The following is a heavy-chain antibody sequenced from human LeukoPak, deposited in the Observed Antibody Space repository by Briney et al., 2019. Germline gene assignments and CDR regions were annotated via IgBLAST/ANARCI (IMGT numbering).Heavy chain of an antibody. D-gene: IGHD6-19*01. Sequence: PGGSLRLSCAASGFPFSNYAMNWVRQAPGKGLEWVSVISNNGGTTYYADSVKGRFTISRDNSKNTLYLQMNSLRAEDTAVYYCAKYPYSSGWYDYYYYMDVWGKGTTVTVSS. CDR1: GFPFSNYA. V-gene: IGHV3-23*01. CDR3: AKYPYSSGWYDYYYYMDV. J-gene: IGHJ6*03. CDR2: ISNNGGTT.